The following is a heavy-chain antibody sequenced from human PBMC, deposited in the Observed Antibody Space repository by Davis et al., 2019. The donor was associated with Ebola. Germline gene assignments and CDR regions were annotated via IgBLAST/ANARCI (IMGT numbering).Heavy chain of an antibody. Sequence: GESLKISCAASGFTLSNYWMHWVRQAPGKGLVWVSYINLDGSDTTYADSVKGRFTISRDNAKNTLYLQMNSLRPEDTAVYYCAALPGYYWGQGTLVTVSS. D-gene: IGHD1-26*01. J-gene: IGHJ4*02. CDR2: INLDGSDT. CDR3: AALPGYY. CDR1: GFTLSNYW. V-gene: IGHV3-74*01.